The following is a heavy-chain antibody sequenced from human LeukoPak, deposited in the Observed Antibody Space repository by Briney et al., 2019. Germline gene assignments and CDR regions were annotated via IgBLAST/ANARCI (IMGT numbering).Heavy chain of an antibody. D-gene: IGHD3-22*01. CDR1: GGFSNNYY. Sequence: SETLSLTCTVSGGFSNNYYWGCLRQPAGKGLEWIGRIFTSGSTDYNPSLQSRVTMSVDTSKNQFSLRLSSMTAADTAVYYCARESKDYDGDGFYYDSWGQGTLVTVSS. J-gene: IGHJ5*01. CDR2: IFTSGST. CDR3: ARESKDYDGDGFYYDS. V-gene: IGHV4-4*07.